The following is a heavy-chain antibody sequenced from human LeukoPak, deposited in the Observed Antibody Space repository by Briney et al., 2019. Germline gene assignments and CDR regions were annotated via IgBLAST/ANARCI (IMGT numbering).Heavy chain of an antibody. CDR1: GGSFSGYY. CDR3: ARGPGFRGVIVRRGFDP. Sequence: SETLSLTCAVYGGSFSGYYWGWIRQPPGKGLEWIGSIYYSGSTYYNPSLKSRVTISVDTSKNQFSLKLSSVTAADTAVYYCARGPGFRGVIVRRGFDPWGQGILVTVSS. CDR2: IYYSGST. D-gene: IGHD3-10*01. V-gene: IGHV4-34*01. J-gene: IGHJ5*02.